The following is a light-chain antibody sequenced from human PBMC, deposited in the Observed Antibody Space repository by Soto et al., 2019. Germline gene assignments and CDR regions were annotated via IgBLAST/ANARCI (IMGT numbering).Light chain of an antibody. CDR3: QQHNNWPPLT. CDR1: QSVSSN. V-gene: IGKV3-15*01. CDR2: GAS. J-gene: IGKJ4*01. Sequence: ERVRTQSPATLSVSPGESATLSCRASQSVSSNLAWYQQKPGQAPRLLIYGASTRATGIAARFSGSGSGTEFTLTICSLQSEDFALYYCQQHNNWPPLTFGGGTKVEIK.